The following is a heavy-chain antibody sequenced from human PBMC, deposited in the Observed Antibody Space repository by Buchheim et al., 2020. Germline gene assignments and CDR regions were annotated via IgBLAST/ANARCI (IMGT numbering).Heavy chain of an antibody. D-gene: IGHD2-2*01. Sequence: QVQLVESGGGVVQPGRSLRLSCAASEFTFSSYAMHWVRQAPGTGLEWVAVISYDGSKKYYADSVKGRFTISRDNSKNTLSLQMNSLRAEDTGVFYCARDSHASRVVPGTTFDNWGQGTL. V-gene: IGHV3-30-3*01. CDR2: ISYDGSKK. J-gene: IGHJ4*02. CDR1: EFTFSSYA. CDR3: ARDSHASRVVPGTTFDN.